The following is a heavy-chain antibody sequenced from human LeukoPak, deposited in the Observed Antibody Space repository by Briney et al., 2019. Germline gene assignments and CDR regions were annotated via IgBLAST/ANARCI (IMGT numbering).Heavy chain of an antibody. CDR1: GYTFTSYY. J-gene: IGHJ5*02. D-gene: IGHD2-2*01. CDR3: ARDVGYCSSTSCPGWFDP. CDR2: INPSGGST. V-gene: IGHV1-46*01. Sequence: GASVRVSCKASGYTFTSYYMHWVRQAPGQGLEWMGIINPSGGSTSYAQKFQGRVTMTRDMSTSTVYMELSSLRSEDTAVYYCARDVGYCSSTSCPGWFDPWGQGTLVTVSS.